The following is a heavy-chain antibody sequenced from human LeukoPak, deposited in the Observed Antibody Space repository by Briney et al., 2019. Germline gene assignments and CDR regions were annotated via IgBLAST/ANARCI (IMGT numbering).Heavy chain of an antibody. CDR2: IIPIFGTA. V-gene: IGHV1-69*01. J-gene: IGHJ6*03. Sequence: ASVKVSCKASGGTFSSYAISWVRQAPGQGLEWMGGIIPIFGTANYAQKFQGRVTITADESTSTAYMELSSLRSEDTAVYYCARDRPSLGRTNQLLYGHYYMDVWGKGTTVTVSS. CDR1: GGTFSSYA. D-gene: IGHD2-2*02. CDR3: ARDRPSLGRTNQLLYGHYYMDV.